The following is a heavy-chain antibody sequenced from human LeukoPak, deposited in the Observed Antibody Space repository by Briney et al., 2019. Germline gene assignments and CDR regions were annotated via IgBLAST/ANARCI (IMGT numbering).Heavy chain of an antibody. V-gene: IGHV3-21*01. CDR2: ISSSSSII. D-gene: IGHD3-16*01. CDR3: ARDLFDDYSLDY. CDR1: GFTFSSYS. J-gene: IGHJ4*02. Sequence: GRSLRLSCAASGFTFSSYSMNWVRQAPGKGLEWVSSISSSSSIIYYADSVKGRFTISRDNAKNSLYLQMNSLRAEDTAVYYCARDLFDDYSLDYWGQGTLVTVSS.